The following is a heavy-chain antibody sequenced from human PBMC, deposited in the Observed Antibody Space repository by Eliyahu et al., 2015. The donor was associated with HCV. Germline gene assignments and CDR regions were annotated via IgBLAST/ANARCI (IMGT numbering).Heavy chain of an antibody. Sequence: QVQLVQSAAEVKKPGASVKVSCKVSGYTLTELSMHWVRQAPGKGLEWMGGFDPKDDETIYAQKFQSRVTMTEDTSTDTAYMELSSLRSEDTALYYCATGTHTYRGGLTYYYGMDVWGQGTTVTVSS. CDR3: ATGTHTYRGGLTYYYGMDV. J-gene: IGHJ6*02. V-gene: IGHV1-24*01. CDR2: FDPKDDET. CDR1: GYTLTELS. D-gene: IGHD1-14*01.